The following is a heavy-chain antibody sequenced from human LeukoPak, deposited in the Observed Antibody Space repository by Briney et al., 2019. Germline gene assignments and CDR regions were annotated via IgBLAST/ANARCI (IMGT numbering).Heavy chain of an antibody. V-gene: IGHV4-34*01. CDR2: INHSGST. J-gene: IGHJ5*02. CDR1: GGSFSGYY. CDR3: ARGLCGGGSCYSP. Sequence: SETLSLTCAVYGGSFSGYYWSWIRQPLGKGLEWIGEINHSGSTNYNPSLKSRVTISVDTSKNQFSLKLSSVTAADTAVYYCARGLCGGGSCYSPWGQGTLVTVSS. D-gene: IGHD2-15*01.